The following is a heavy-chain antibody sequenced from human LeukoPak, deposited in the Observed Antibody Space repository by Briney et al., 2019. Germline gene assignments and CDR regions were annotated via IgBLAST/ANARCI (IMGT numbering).Heavy chain of an antibody. V-gene: IGHV3-21*01. D-gene: IGHD3-16*01. CDR2: ISSSSSYI. CDR3: ARFLGTLLDY. Sequence: KPGGSLRLSYAASGFTFSSYSMNWVRQAPGKGLEWVSSISSSSSYIYYADSVKGRFTISRDNAKNSLYLQMNSLRAEDTAVYYCARFLGTLLDYWGQGTLVTVSS. J-gene: IGHJ4*02. CDR1: GFTFSSYS.